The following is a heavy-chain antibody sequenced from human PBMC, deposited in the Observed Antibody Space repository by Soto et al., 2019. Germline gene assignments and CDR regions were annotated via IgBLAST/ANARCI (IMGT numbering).Heavy chain of an antibody. CDR1: GFTFSSYS. Sequence: GGSLRLSCAASGFTFSSYSMNWVRQAPGKGLEWVSSISSSSSYIYYADSVKGRFTISRDNAKNSLYLQMNSLRAEDTAVYYCARDSGYDYPYYYYGMDVWGQGTTVTV. CDR2: ISSSSSYI. CDR3: ARDSGYDYPYYYYGMDV. V-gene: IGHV3-21*01. D-gene: IGHD5-12*01. J-gene: IGHJ6*02.